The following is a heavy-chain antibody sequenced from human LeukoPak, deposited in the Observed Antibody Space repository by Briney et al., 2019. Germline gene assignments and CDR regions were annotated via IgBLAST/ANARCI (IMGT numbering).Heavy chain of an antibody. J-gene: IGHJ4*02. CDR2: ISGDGGST. Sequence: GGSLRLSCAASGFTFDDYAMHWVRQAPGKGLEWVSLISGDGGSTYYADSVKGRFTISRDDSRNSLYLQMNSLRTEDTALYYCAKDPYYYDSSGYYYPDYWGQGTLVTVSS. V-gene: IGHV3-43*02. CDR1: GFTFDDYA. CDR3: AKDPYYYDSSGYYYPDY. D-gene: IGHD3-22*01.